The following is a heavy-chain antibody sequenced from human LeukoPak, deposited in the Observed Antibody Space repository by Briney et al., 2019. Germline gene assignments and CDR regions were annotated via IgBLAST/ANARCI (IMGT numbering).Heavy chain of an antibody. J-gene: IGHJ4*02. CDR2: IYPGDSDT. CDR3: ARAYCSGGSCYLMPFDY. CDR1: GYSFTSYW. D-gene: IGHD2-15*01. Sequence: GESLKISCKGSGYSFTSYWIGWVRQMPGKGLEWMGIIYPGDSDTRYSPSFQGQVTISADKSISTAYLQWSSLKASGTAMYYCARAYCSGGSCYLMPFDYWGQGTLVTVSS. V-gene: IGHV5-51*01.